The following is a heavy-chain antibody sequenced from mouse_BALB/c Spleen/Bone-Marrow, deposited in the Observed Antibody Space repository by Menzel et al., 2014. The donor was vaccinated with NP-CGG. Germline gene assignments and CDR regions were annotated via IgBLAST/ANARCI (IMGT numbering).Heavy chain of an antibody. Sequence: VQLQQSGSVLVRPGASVKLSCKASGYTFTSSWMHWAKQRPGQGLEWIGEIHPNSGNTYYNETFKGKATLTEHTSSSTAYVDLSNLTSEDSAVYYCARRHRYAYYIDYWGQGTTLTVSS. D-gene: IGHD2-14*01. J-gene: IGHJ2*01. CDR2: IHPNSGNT. CDR3: ARRHRYAYYIDY. V-gene: IGHV1S130*01. CDR1: GYTFTSSW.